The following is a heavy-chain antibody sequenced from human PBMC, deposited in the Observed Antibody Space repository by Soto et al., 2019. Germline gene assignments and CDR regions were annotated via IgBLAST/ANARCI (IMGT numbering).Heavy chain of an antibody. J-gene: IGHJ5*02. CDR3: ARLGGLEYSSWKLDP. Sequence: TSETLSLTCTVSGGSISSYYWSWIRQPPGKGLEWIGYIYYSGSTNYNPSLKSRVTISVDTSKNQFSLKLSSVTAADTAVYYCARLGGLEYSSWKLDPWGQGTLVTVS. CDR2: IYYSGST. V-gene: IGHV4-59*01. D-gene: IGHD6-6*01. CDR1: GGSISSYY.